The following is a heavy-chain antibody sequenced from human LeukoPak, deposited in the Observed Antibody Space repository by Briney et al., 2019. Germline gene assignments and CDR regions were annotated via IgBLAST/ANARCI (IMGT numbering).Heavy chain of an antibody. CDR3: AKARGSGFQRGDAFDM. V-gene: IGHV3-30*02. CDR2: ISYDGKDK. J-gene: IGHJ3*02. Sequence: GGSLRLFCATSGFTFSNFGMNWVRQAPGKGLQWVAFISYDGKDKYYSDSVKGRITISRDNSKSTLYVQMDSLRTEDTAVYYCAKARGSGFQRGDAFDMWGQGTRVTVSS. D-gene: IGHD6-19*01. CDR1: GFTFSNFG.